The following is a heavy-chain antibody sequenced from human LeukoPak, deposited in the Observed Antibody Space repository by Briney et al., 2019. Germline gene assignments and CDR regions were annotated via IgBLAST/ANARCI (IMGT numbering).Heavy chain of an antibody. CDR1: GGSISSSSYY. CDR3: ARHDSDWAVAGIGATDY. CDR2: IYYSGST. J-gene: IGHJ4*02. V-gene: IGHV4-39*01. Sequence: SETLSLTCTVSGGSISSSSYYWGWIRQPPGKGLEWIGSIYYSGSTYYNPSLKSRVTISVDTSKNQFSLKLSSVTAADTAVYYCARHDSDWAVAGIGATDYWGQGTLVTVSS. D-gene: IGHD6-19*01.